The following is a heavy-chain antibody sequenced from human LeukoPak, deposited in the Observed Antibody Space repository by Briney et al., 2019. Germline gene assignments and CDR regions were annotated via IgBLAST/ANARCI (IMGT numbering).Heavy chain of an antibody. CDR3: AKDLTPLVGATDMDV. CDR2: ISHDGNNK. Sequence: GGSLRLSCAASGFPFSDYGMYWVRQAPGKGLEWLAVISHDGNNKYYADSVKGRFTISRDNSKNTLYLQMNSLRAEDTAVYYCAKDLTPLVGATDMDVWGKGTTVTVSS. V-gene: IGHV3-30*18. CDR1: GFPFSDYG. J-gene: IGHJ6*03. D-gene: IGHD1-26*01.